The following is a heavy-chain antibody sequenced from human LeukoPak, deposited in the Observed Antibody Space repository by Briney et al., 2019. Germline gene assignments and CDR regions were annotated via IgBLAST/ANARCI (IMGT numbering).Heavy chain of an antibody. J-gene: IGHJ6*02. D-gene: IGHD1-1*01. CDR1: GFTVSSNY. CDR3: ASPTKERPYYYYGMDV. V-gene: IGHV3-53*01. Sequence: GGSLRLSCAASGFTVSSNYMSWVRQAPGKGPEWVSVIYSGGSTYYADSVKGRFTISRDNSKNTLYLQMNSLRAEDTAVYYCASPTKERPYYYYGMDVWGQGTTVTVSS. CDR2: IYSGGST.